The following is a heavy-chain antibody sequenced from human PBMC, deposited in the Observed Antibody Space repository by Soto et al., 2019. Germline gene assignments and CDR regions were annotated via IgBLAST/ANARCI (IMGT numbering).Heavy chain of an antibody. J-gene: IGHJ4*02. V-gene: IGHV3-74*01. Sequence: EVQLVESGGGLVQPGGSLRLSCAASGFTFSSYWMHWVRQTPGKGLVWVSRINSDGSSTSYADSVKGRFTISRDNAENTLYVQMNSLRAEDAAVSYCAREKDWNYGDWGQGTLVTVSS. CDR3: AREKDWNYGD. D-gene: IGHD1-7*01. CDR1: GFTFSSYW. CDR2: INSDGSST.